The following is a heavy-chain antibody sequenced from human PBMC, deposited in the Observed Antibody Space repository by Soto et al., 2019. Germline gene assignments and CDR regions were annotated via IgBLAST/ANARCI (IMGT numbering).Heavy chain of an antibody. CDR2: ISAYNGNT. V-gene: IGHV1-18*01. D-gene: IGHD3-3*01. J-gene: IGHJ6*02. CDR1: GYTFTSYG. CDR3: ASASVLRFLEWLPNYYYYGMDV. Sequence: QVQLVQSGAEVKKPGASVKVSCKASGYTFTSYGISWVRQAPGQGLEWMGWISAYNGNTNYAQKLQGRVTMTTDTSTSTAYMELRSLRSDDTAVYYCASASVLRFLEWLPNYYYYGMDVWGQGTTVTVSS.